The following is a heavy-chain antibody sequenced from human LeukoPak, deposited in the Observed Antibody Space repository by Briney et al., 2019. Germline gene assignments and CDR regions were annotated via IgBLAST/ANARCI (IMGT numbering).Heavy chain of an antibody. CDR3: ARVGPHDAFDI. Sequence: SETLSLTCTVSGGSISSYYWSWIRQPPGKGLEWIGYIYYSGSTNYNPSLKSRVTISVDTSKNQFSLKLSSVTAADTAVYYCARVGPHDAFDIWGQGTMVTVSS. CDR1: GGSISSYY. V-gene: IGHV4-59*01. J-gene: IGHJ3*02. CDR2: IYYSGST. D-gene: IGHD1-14*01.